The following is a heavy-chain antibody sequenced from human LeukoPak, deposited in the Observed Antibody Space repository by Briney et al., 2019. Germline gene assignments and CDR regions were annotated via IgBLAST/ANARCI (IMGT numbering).Heavy chain of an antibody. Sequence: ASVKVSCKVSGYTLTELSMHWVRQAPGKGLEWMGGFDPEDGETIYAQKFQGRVTMTEDTSTDTAYMELSSLRSEDTAVYYCARDFGAAAGREDFDYWGQGTLVTVSS. V-gene: IGHV1-24*01. J-gene: IGHJ4*02. D-gene: IGHD6-13*01. CDR2: FDPEDGET. CDR3: ARDFGAAAGREDFDY. CDR1: GYTLTELS.